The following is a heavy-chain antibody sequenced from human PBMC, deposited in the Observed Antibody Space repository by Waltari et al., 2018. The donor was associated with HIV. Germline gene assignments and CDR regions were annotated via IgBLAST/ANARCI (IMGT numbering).Heavy chain of an antibody. D-gene: IGHD6-19*01. Sequence: QVHMVQSGSEVKSPGSSVKVSCKASGGTFSNYVTTWVRQVSGQGLECMGGIIPDFDRTLYCQKFQGRRTITADESTTTAYMELKGLKSDDTGVYYCARGGAVTGTGTPCDLWGQGTMVTVSS. V-gene: IGHV1-69*01. J-gene: IGHJ3*01. CDR2: IIPDFDRT. CDR1: GGTFSNYV. CDR3: ARGGAVTGTGTPCDL.